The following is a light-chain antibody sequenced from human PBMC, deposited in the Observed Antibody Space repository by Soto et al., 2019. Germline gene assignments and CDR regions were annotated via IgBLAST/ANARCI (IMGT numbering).Light chain of an antibody. J-gene: IGLJ3*02. CDR3: SSYTTSNTWV. V-gene: IGLV2-14*01. Sequence: QSALTQPASVSGSPGQSITISCTETSSDVGAYDYVSWYQQHPGKAPKFMLYEVSNRPSGLSNRFSGSKSGNTASLTISGLQAEDEADYYCSSYTTSNTWVFGGGTKVTVL. CDR1: SSDVGAYDY. CDR2: EVS.